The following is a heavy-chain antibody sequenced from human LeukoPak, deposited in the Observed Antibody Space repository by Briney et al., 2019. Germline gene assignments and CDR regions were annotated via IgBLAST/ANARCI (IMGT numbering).Heavy chain of an antibody. CDR2: ISSSSSYI. V-gene: IGHV3-21*01. D-gene: IGHD3-3*01. CDR3: AREFQYYDFWSGYYLFDP. CDR1: GFTFSSYS. Sequence: KPGGSLRLSCAASGFTFSSYSMNWVRQAPGKGLEWVSSISSSSSYIYYADSVKGRFTIPRDNAKNSLYLQMNSLRAEDTAVYYCAREFQYYDFWSGYYLFDPWGQGTLVTVSS. J-gene: IGHJ5*02.